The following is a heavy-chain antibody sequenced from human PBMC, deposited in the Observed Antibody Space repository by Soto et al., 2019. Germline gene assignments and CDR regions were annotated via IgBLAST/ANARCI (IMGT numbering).Heavy chain of an antibody. CDR2: ITGSP. D-gene: IGHD6-25*01. CDR1: GASVSSATFH. V-gene: IGHV4-31*03. Sequence: SETLSLTCTVSGASVSSATFHWSWIRQHPGKGLEWIGFITGSPYYNPSLKSRVTISLDTSRNQFSLELSSVTAADTAVYFCATLTAGGGGSGFWGQGTLVTVSS. CDR3: ATLTAGGGGSGF. J-gene: IGHJ4*02.